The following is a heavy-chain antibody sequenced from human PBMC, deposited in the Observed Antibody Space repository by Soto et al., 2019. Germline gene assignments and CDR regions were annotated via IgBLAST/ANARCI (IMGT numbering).Heavy chain of an antibody. D-gene: IGHD1-1*01. Sequence: GESLKISCAASGFTFSSYAMSWVRQAPGKGLEWVSAISGSGGSTYYADSVKGRFTISRDNSKNTLYLQMNSLRAEDTAVYYCAKWAQMTVQVDYWGQGTLVTVSS. J-gene: IGHJ4*02. CDR1: GFTFSSYA. CDR3: AKWAQMTVQVDY. V-gene: IGHV3-23*01. CDR2: ISGSGGST.